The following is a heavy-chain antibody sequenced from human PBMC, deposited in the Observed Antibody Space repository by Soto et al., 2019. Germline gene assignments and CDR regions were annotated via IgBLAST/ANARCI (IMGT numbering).Heavy chain of an antibody. V-gene: IGHV4-4*02. CDR2: IYHSGST. J-gene: IGHJ4*02. Sequence: QVQLQESGPGLVKPSGTLSLTCAVSGGSISSSNWWSWVRQPPGKGLEWIGEIYHSGSTNYNPSHNSRVAISVDKSKNPVSLKQSSVTAADTAVYYCARLDSSSWTIFDYWGQGTLVTVSS. D-gene: IGHD6-13*01. CDR3: ARLDSSSWTIFDY. CDR1: GGSISSSNW.